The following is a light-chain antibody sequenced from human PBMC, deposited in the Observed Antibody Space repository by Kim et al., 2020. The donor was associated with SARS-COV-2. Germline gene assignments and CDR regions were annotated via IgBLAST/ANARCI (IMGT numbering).Light chain of an antibody. Sequence: EVVLTQSPATLSLSPGERATLSCRASQGVSNSLAWFQQKPGQAPRLLIYDASNRATGIPARFSGSGSGTDFTLTISSLEPEDFAVYYCQQRGNWPPATFAQGTKLEI. CDR1: QGVSNS. CDR2: DAS. CDR3: QQRGNWPPAT. J-gene: IGKJ2*01. V-gene: IGKV3-11*01.